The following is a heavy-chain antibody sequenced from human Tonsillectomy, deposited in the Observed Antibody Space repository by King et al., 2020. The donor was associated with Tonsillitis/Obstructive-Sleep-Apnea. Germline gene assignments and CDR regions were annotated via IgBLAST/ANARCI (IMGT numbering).Heavy chain of an antibody. D-gene: IGHD2-15*01. CDR2: IYNSGST. J-gene: IGHJ4*02. CDR1: GGSISYDY. CDR3: ARIYCSGGSCYSGFFDY. Sequence: QLQESGPGLVKPSETLSLTCTVSGGSISYDYWSWIRQPPGKGLAWIGYIYNSGSTKYNPSLKSRVTISVDTSKNQISLKLTSVTAADTAVFYCARIYCSGGSCYSGFFDYWGQGTLVTVSS. V-gene: IGHV4-59*01.